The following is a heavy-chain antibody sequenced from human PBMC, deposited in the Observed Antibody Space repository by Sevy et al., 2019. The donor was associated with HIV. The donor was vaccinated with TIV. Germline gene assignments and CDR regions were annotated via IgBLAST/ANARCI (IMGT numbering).Heavy chain of an antibody. Sequence: GGSLRLSCAASGFTFSSYAMSWVRLAPGKGLEWVSAISGSGGSTYYADSVKGRFTISRDNSKNTLYLQMNSLRAEDTAVYYCAKGTHYDFWSGPDYWGQGTLVTVYS. CDR1: GFTFSSYA. CDR3: AKGTHYDFWSGPDY. V-gene: IGHV3-23*01. J-gene: IGHJ4*02. D-gene: IGHD3-3*01. CDR2: ISGSGGST.